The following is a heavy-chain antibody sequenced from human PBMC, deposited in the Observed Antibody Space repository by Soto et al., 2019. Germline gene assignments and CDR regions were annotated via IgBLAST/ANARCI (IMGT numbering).Heavy chain of an antibody. J-gene: IGHJ6*02. CDR2: IDSGGST. Sequence: EVQLVESGGGLIQPGGSLRLSCAASGFTVSSNYMSWVRQAPGKGLEWVSVIDSGGSTYYADSVKGRFTISRDNPKNTLYLQMNSLRAEDTAVYYCARNPDGLMPYYSGMDVWGQGSTVCASS. V-gene: IGHV3-53*01. CDR1: GFTVSSNY. CDR3: ARNPDGLMPYYSGMDV. D-gene: IGHD2-2*01.